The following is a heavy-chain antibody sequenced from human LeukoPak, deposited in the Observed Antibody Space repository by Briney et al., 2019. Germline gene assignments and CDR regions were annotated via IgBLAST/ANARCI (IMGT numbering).Heavy chain of an antibody. CDR2: IIPIFGTA. V-gene: IGHV1-69*06. J-gene: IGHJ4*02. CDR1: GGTFSSYA. Sequence: SVKVSCKASGGTFSSYAISWVRQAPGQGLEWMGGIIPIFGTANYAQKFQGRVTITADKSTSTAYMELSSLRSEDTAVYYCARRGSSSYFSLLPFDYWGQGTLVTVSS. CDR3: ARRGSSSYFSLLPFDY. D-gene: IGHD6-13*01.